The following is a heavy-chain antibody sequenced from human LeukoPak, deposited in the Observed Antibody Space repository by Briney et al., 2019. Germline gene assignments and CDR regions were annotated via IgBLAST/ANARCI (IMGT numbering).Heavy chain of an antibody. D-gene: IGHD3-22*01. CDR3: AKGIKWYYYDSSGYYYERYFDY. CDR2: ISGGGGST. Sequence: GASLRLSCAASGFTFSSYAMSWVRQAPGKGLEWVSAISGGGGSTYYADSVKGRFTISRDNSKNTLYLQMNSLRAEDTAVYYCAKGIKWYYYDSSGYYYERYFDYWGQGTLVTVSS. V-gene: IGHV3-23*01. CDR1: GFTFSSYA. J-gene: IGHJ4*02.